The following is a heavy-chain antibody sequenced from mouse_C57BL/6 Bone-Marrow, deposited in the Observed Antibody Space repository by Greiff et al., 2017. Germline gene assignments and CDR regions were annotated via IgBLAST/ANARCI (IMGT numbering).Heavy chain of an antibody. D-gene: IGHD1-1*01. V-gene: IGHV1-50*01. CDR2: IDPSDSYT. Sequence: QVQLQQPGAELVKPGASVKLSCKASGYTFTSYWMQWVKQRPGQGLEWIGEIDPSDSYTNYNQKFKGKATLTVDTSSSTAYMQLSSLTSEDSAVYYCARNPLYGSSWGQGTTLTVSS. CDR1: GYTFTSYW. J-gene: IGHJ2*01. CDR3: ARNPLYGSS.